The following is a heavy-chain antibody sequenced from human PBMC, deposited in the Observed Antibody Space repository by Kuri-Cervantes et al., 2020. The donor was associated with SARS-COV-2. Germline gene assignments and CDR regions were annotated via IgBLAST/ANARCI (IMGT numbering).Heavy chain of an antibody. CDR3: ARDFWSGYTGKDAEYFQH. D-gene: IGHD3-3*01. Sequence: ASVKVSCKASGYTFTGYYMHWVRQVPGQGLEWMGWINPNSGGTNYAQKFQGRVTMTRDTSISTAYMELSRLRSDDTAVYYCARDFWSGYTGKDAEYFQHWGQGTLVTVSS. V-gene: IGHV1-2*02. J-gene: IGHJ1*01. CDR2: INPNSGGT. CDR1: GYTFTGYY.